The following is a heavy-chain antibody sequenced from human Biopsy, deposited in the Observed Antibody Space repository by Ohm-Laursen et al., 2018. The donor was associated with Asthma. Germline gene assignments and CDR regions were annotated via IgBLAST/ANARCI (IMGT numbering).Heavy chain of an antibody. V-gene: IGHV1-69*13. CDR3: ARKAGSCISRSCYSLDF. J-gene: IGHJ4*02. D-gene: IGHD2-15*01. Sequence: SVKVSCKSLGGTFNTYVIGWVRQAPGQGLEWMGGINSVFGATTYPQKFQDRVTITVDDSTSTVYMELSSLRSEDTAVYYCARKAGSCISRSCYSLDFWGQGTLVTVSS. CDR1: GGTFNTYV. CDR2: INSVFGAT.